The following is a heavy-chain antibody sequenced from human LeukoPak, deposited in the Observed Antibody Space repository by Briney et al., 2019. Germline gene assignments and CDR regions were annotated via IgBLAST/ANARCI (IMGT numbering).Heavy chain of an antibody. J-gene: IGHJ4*02. D-gene: IGHD2-2*02. CDR1: GGSISSSSDY. V-gene: IGHV4-39*01. Sequence: SETLSLTCTVSGGSISSSSDYWAWIRQPPGKGLEWIGSIYYSGSTNHNPSLKSRVTISVDTSKNQFSLKLRSVTAADTAVYYCVRHEIPYFDSWGQGTLVSVSS. CDR3: VRHEIPYFDS. CDR2: IYYSGST.